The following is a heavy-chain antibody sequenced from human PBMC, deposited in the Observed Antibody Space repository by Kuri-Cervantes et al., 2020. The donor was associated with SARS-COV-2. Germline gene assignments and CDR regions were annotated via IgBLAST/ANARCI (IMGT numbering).Heavy chain of an antibody. CDR2: INWNSDRL. Sequence: LKISCAVSGFTFENYAMHWVRQAPGKGLEWVSSINWNSDRLAYADSVKGRFTISRDSSKNTLYLEMNSLRVEDTAVYYCAKDPLFRGTYDLGKLDSWGRGTLVTVSS. J-gene: IGHJ4*02. CDR1: GFTFENYA. CDR3: AKDPLFRGTYDLGKLDS. V-gene: IGHV3-9*01. D-gene: IGHD3-3*01.